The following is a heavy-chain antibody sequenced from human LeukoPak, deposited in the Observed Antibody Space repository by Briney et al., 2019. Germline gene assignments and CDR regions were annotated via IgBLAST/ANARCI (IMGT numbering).Heavy chain of an antibody. V-gene: IGHV4-31*03. D-gene: IGHD3-10*01. CDR3: AKYMVPPAGGNYFDH. CDR1: GGSISSGGDY. Sequence: SETLSLTCTVSGGSISSGGDYWSWLRQHPGKGLEWIVYIFHTGTTYYNPSLKSRVTISLDTSENQFSLKLSSVTAADTAVYYCAKYMVPPAGGNYFDHWGQGTLVTVSS. J-gene: IGHJ4*02. CDR2: IFHTGTT.